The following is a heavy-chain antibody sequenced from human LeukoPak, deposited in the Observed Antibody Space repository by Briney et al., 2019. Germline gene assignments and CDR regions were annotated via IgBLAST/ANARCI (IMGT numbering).Heavy chain of an antibody. V-gene: IGHV3-21*01. D-gene: IGHD5-18*01. CDR2: ISSSSSYI. J-gene: IGHJ4*02. CDR3: ARDLSPRIQLWLERQLVPDFDY. CDR1: GFTFSSYS. Sequence: GESLRLSCAASGFTFSSYSMNWVRQAPGKGLEWVSSISSSSSYIYYADSVKGRFTISRDNAKNSLYLQMNSLRAEDTAVYYCARDLSPRIQLWLERQLVPDFDYWGQRTLVTVSS.